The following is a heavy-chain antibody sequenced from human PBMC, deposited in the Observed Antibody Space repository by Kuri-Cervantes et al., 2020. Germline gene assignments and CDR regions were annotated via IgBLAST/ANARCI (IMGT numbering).Heavy chain of an antibody. J-gene: IGHJ3*02. CDR2: ISNDGTNK. CDR3: ARDRDCSSTSCYNAFDI. V-gene: IGHV3-30*01. CDR1: GFTFSTYA. D-gene: IGHD2-2*02. Sequence: GESLKISCAASGFTFSTYAMHWLRQAPGKGLEWVAVISNDGTNKYYADSVKGRFTIPRDNSKNTLYLQMNSLRAEDAAVYYCARDRDCSSTSCYNAFDIWGQGTMVTVSS.